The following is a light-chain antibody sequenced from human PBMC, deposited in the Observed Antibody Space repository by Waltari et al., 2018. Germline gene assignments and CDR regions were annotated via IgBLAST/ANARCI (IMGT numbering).Light chain of an antibody. CDR3: QQYKTYWS. J-gene: IGKJ2*01. CDR1: QSINNR. Sequence: DIQMTQSPSTLSASGGDRVSITCRASQSINNRLAWYQHKPGKAPNLLIYKASSLESGVPSRFSGSGFGTEFTLTISSLQPDDVATYYCQQYKTYWSFGQGTKLEIK. V-gene: IGKV1-5*03. CDR2: KAS.